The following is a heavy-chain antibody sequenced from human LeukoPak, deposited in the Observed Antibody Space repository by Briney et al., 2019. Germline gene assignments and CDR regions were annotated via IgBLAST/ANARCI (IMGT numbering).Heavy chain of an antibody. CDR3: ARDRVGRYYYDSSAYKNFDF. D-gene: IGHD3-22*01. J-gene: IGHJ4*02. CDR1: GGTFSSYA. CDR2: ISAYNGHT. V-gene: IGHV1-18*01. Sequence: ASVKVSCKASGGTFSSYAISWVRQAPGQGLVWMGWISAYNGHTNYAQKLQGRVTMTTDTSTNTAYMELRSLRSDDTAVYYCARDRVGRYYYDSSAYKNFDFWGQGTLVTVSS.